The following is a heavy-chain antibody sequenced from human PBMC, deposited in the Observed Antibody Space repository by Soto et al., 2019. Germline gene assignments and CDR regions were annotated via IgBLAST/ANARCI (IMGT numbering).Heavy chain of an antibody. V-gene: IGHV1-18*01. D-gene: IGHD6-13*01. CDR2: ISAYNGNT. Sequence: ASVKVSCKASGYTFTSYGISWVRQAPGQGLEWMGWISAYNGNTNYAQKLQGRVTMTTDTSTSTAYMELRSLRSDDTAVYYCARNPSSSWEYYYYYMDVWGKGTTVTVSS. CDR3: ARNPSSSWEYYYYYMDV. CDR1: GYTFTSYG. J-gene: IGHJ6*03.